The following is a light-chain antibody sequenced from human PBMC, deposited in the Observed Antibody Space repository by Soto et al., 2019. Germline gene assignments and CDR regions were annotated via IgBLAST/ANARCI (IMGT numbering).Light chain of an antibody. Sequence: DIRLTQSPSTLSASVGDRIIITCRASQNIDRWLAGYQQKPGKAPQLLIYRASFSESGVPSRFSGGGSGTEFTLTRSSLQPDDFATYFCQHYNSYPYSFGQGTKLDI. V-gene: IGKV1-5*03. CDR2: RAS. CDR1: QNIDRW. J-gene: IGKJ2*03. CDR3: QHYNSYPYS.